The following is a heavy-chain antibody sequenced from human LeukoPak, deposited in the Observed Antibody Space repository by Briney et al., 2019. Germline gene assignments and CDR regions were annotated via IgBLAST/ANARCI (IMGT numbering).Heavy chain of an antibody. D-gene: IGHD7-27*01. CDR1: GFTFSDFY. V-gene: IGHV3-11*04. CDR2: ISSSGNIL. J-gene: IGHJ4*02. Sequence: GGSLRLSCAASGFTFSDFYMSWIRQAPGKGLEWISSISSSGNILPYADSVKGRFTISRDNPKNTLYLQMNRLRVEDTAVYYCAKDGDRGPIGYWGQGTLVTVSS. CDR3: AKDGDRGPIGY.